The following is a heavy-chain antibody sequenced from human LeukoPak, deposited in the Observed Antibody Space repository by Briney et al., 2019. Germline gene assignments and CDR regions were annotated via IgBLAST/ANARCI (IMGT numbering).Heavy chain of an antibody. CDR2: IYYSGST. V-gene: IGHV4-59*01. D-gene: IGHD6-13*01. J-gene: IGHJ4*02. Sequence: PSETLSLTCTVSGGSISSYYWSWIRQPPGKGLEWIGYIYYSGSTNYNPSLKSRVTISVDTSKNQFSLKLSSVTAADTAVYYCARGPGGAAAGAFDYWGQGTLVTVSS. CDR1: GGSISSYY. CDR3: ARGPGGAAAGAFDY.